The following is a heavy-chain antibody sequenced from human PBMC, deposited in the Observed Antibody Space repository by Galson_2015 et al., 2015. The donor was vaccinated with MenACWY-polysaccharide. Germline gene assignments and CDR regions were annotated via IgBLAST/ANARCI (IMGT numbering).Heavy chain of an antibody. J-gene: IGHJ4*02. D-gene: IGHD3-10*01. Sequence: LSLTCSVSRGSIIARDYCWGWIRQTPGKGLEWMGTIYFSGDTFYNPSLKSRITISLDTSRNQFSLKLTPVTAADTAVYFCAAYYASGSSFAYWGQETLVPVSS. V-gene: IGHV4-39*07. CDR3: AAYYASGSSFAY. CDR2: IYFSGDT. CDR1: RGSIIARDYC.